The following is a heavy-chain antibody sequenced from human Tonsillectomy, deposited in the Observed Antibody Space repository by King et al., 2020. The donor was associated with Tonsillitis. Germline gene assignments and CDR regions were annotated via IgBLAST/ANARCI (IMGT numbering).Heavy chain of an antibody. CDR1: GFTFGSYT. D-gene: IGHD3-10*01. CDR3: ERAGSMSHYDY. V-gene: IGHV3-23*04. CDR2: INQSGGTT. Sequence: VQLVESGGGLVQPGGSLRLSCVASGFTFGSYTMGWVRQAPGKGLDWVSDINQSGGTTHYADSGRGRLTISRDNSKNTLYLQMNSLRAMDTAMYHCERAGSMSHYDYWGQGTMVTVSS. J-gene: IGHJ4*02.